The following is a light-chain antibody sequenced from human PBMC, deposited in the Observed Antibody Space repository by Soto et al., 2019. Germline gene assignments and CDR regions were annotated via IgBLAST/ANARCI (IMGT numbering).Light chain of an antibody. CDR1: SSDVGGYNY. CDR2: GSN. J-gene: IGLJ2*01. V-gene: IGLV2-8*01. Sequence: QSALTQPPSAPGSPGQSVTISCTGTSSDVGGYNYVSWYQQHPGKAPKLLIYGSNNRPSGVPDRFSGSKSGTSASLAITGLQAEDEADYYCQSFDSSLMVFGGGTKVTVL. CDR3: QSFDSSLMV.